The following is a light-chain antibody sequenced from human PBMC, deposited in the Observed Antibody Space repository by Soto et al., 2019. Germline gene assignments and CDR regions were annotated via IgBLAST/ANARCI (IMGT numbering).Light chain of an antibody. CDR1: SSAVGGYNF. CDR2: EVS. CDR3: CSFGGGKKVL. J-gene: IGLJ3*02. V-gene: IGLV2-8*01. Sequence: QSVLTQPPSASGSPGQSVTISCTGTSSAVGGYNFVSWYQQHPGKVPKPMIYEVSKRPSGVPDRFSGSKSGNTASLTVSGHQAEDEADYYGCSFGGGKKVLLGGGTKVTFL.